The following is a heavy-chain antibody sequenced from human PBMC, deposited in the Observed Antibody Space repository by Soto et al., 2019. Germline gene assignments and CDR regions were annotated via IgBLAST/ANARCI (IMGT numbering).Heavy chain of an antibody. Sequence: SETLSLTCTVSGGSISSSSYYWGWIRQPPGKGLEWIGSINHSGSTNYNPSLKSRVTISVDTSKNQFSLKLSSVTAADTAVYYCARGRMERPRNYDFWSGYPYYYYYMDVWGKGTTVTVSS. CDR3: ARGRMERPRNYDFWSGYPYYYYYMDV. V-gene: IGHV4-39*07. CDR2: INHSGST. J-gene: IGHJ6*03. D-gene: IGHD3-3*01. CDR1: GGSISSSSYY.